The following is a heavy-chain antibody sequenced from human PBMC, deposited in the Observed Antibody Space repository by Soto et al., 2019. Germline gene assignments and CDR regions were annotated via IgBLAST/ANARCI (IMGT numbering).Heavy chain of an antibody. J-gene: IGHJ4*02. CDR3: ANSGTDYVGAECFDN. Sequence: EVQLLEAGGGLVQPGGSLRLSCAASGFTFDNYAMNWVRQAPGKGLEWVSGISGGGGTTSYADSVKGRFTISRDNSMNTLYLQLNSLRAEDTAVHYSANSGTDYVGAECFDNWGQGTLVTVSS. CDR1: GFTFDNYA. CDR2: ISGGGGTT. V-gene: IGHV3-23*01. D-gene: IGHD1-26*01.